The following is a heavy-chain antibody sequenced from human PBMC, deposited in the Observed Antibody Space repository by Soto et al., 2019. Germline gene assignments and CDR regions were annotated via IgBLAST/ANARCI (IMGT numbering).Heavy chain of an antibody. Sequence: GSLRLSCAASGFTFSSYDMHWVRQATGKGLEWVSAIGTAGDTYYPGSVKGRFTISRENAKNSLYLQMNSLRAEDTAVYYCVRRDSSSSYDYWGQGILVTVSS. CDR2: IGTAGDT. CDR3: VRRDSSSSYDY. J-gene: IGHJ4*02. CDR1: GFTFSSYD. D-gene: IGHD6-6*01. V-gene: IGHV3-13*01.